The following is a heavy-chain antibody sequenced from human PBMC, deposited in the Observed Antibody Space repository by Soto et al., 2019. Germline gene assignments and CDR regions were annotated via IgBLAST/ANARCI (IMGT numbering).Heavy chain of an antibody. V-gene: IGHV4-30-4*01. CDR1: GGSISSGDYY. J-gene: IGHJ4*02. CDR2: IYYSGST. CDR3: ARGPRMDTALDY. Sequence: QVQLQESGPGLVKPSQTLSLTCTVSGGSISSGDYYWSWIRQPPGKGLEWIGYIYYSGSTYYNPSLKRRVTISVDTSTNQFSLKLSSVTAADTAVYYCARGPRMDTALDYWGQGTLVTVSS. D-gene: IGHD5-18*01.